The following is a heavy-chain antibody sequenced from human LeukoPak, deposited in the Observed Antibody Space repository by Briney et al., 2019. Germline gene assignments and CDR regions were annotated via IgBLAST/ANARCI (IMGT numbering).Heavy chain of an antibody. V-gene: IGHV1-69*05. CDR2: IIPIFGTA. CDR1: GGTFSSYA. Sequence: GSSVKVSCKASGGTFSSYAISWVRQAPGQGLEWMGGIIPIFGTANYAQKFQGRVTITRDTSASTAYMELSSLRSEDTAVYYCARSPSHWRFGELLSPVYFDYWGQGTLVTVSS. CDR3: ARSPSHWRFGELLSPVYFDY. D-gene: IGHD3-10*01. J-gene: IGHJ4*02.